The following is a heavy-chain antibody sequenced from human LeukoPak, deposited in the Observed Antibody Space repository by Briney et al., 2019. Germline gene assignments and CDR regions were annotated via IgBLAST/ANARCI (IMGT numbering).Heavy chain of an antibody. CDR2: IYYSGST. Sequence: SQTLSLTCTVSGGSISSGGHYWSWIRHHPGKGLEWIGYIYYSGSTYYNPSLKSRVTISVDTSKNQFSLKLSSVTAADTAVYYCARGWVLLSGGAFDIWGQGTMVTVSS. CDR3: ARGWVLLSGGAFDI. CDR1: GGSISSGGHY. J-gene: IGHJ3*02. D-gene: IGHD1-26*01. V-gene: IGHV4-31*03.